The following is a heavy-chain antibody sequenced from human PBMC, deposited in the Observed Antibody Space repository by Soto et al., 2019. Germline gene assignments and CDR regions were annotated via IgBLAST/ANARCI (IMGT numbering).Heavy chain of an antibody. V-gene: IGHV3-23*01. CDR1: GFTFSSYA. J-gene: IGHJ3*02. CDR2: ISGSGGST. D-gene: IGHD6-13*01. Sequence: GGSRRLSCAASGFTFSSYAMSWVRQAPGKGLEWVSAISGSGGSTYYADSVKGRFTISRDNSKNTLYLQMNSLRAEDTAVYYCAKDSPLAAAGSKGPDAFDIWGQGTMVTVSS. CDR3: AKDSPLAAAGSKGPDAFDI.